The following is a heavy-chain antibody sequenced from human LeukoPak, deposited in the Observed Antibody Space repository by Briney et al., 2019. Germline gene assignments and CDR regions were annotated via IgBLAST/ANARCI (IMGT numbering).Heavy chain of an antibody. CDR1: GFTFSSYA. CDR2: ISGSGGST. J-gene: IGHJ5*02. Sequence: GGSLRLSCAASGFTFSSYAMSWVRQAPGKGLAWVSAISGSGGSTYYADSVKGRFTISRDNSKNTLYLQMNSLRAEDTAVYYCAKGGQWLAYNWCDPWGQGTLVTVSS. V-gene: IGHV3-23*01. D-gene: IGHD6-19*01. CDR3: AKGGQWLAYNWCDP.